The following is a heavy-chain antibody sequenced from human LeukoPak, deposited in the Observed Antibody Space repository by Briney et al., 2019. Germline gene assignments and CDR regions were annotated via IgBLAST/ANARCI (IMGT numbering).Heavy chain of an antibody. J-gene: IGHJ4*02. CDR3: AKGTTVTPSPDY. CDR1: GFTFSSYE. CDR2: ISGSGGST. V-gene: IGHV3-23*01. Sequence: GGSLRLSCAASGFTFSSYEMNWVRQAPGKGLEWVSAISGSGGSTYYADSVKGRFTISRDNSKNTLYLQMNSLRAEDTAVYYCAKGTTVTPSPDYWGQGTLVTVSS. D-gene: IGHD4-17*01.